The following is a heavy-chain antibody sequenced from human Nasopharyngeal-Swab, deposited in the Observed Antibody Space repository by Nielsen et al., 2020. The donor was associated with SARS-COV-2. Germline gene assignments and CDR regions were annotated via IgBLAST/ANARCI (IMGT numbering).Heavy chain of an antibody. CDR3: AKDGSVVAATGNYGMDV. V-gene: IGHV3-9*01. D-gene: IGHD2-15*01. J-gene: IGHJ6*02. Sequence: GGSLRLSCAASGFTFDDYAMRWVRQAPGKGLEWVSGISWNSGSIGYADSVKGRFTISRDNAKNSLYLQMNSLRAEDTALYYCAKDGSVVAATGNYGMDVWGQGTTVTVSS. CDR2: ISWNSGSI. CDR1: GFTFDDYA.